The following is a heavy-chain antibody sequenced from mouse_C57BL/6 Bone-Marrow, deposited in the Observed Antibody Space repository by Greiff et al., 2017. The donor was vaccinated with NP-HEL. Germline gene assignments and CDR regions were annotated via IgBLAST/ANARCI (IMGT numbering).Heavy chain of an antibody. CDR1: GYTFTSYW. J-gene: IGHJ1*03. D-gene: IGHD4-1*01. CDR2: IHPNSGST. CDR3: GPNWDVEDWYFDV. V-gene: IGHV1-64*01. Sequence: QVQLQQSGAELVKPGASVKLSCKASGYTFTSYWMHWVKQRPGQGLEWIGMIHPNSGSTNYNEKFKSKATLTVDKSSTTAYMQLSSLTSEDSAVYYSGPNWDVEDWYFDVWGTGPTVTVSS.